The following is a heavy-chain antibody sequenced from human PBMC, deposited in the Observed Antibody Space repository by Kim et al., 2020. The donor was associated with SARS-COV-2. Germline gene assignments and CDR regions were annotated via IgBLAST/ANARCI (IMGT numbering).Heavy chain of an antibody. CDR1: GFTFSSYS. J-gene: IGHJ4*02. V-gene: IGHV3-48*04. CDR2: ISSSSSTI. Sequence: GGSLRLSCAASGFTFSSYSMNWVRQAPGKGLEWVSYISSSSSTIYYADSVKGRFTISRDNAKNSLYLQMNSLRAEDTAVYYCARDDYGDLVNPLPGQRDYWGQGTLVTVSS. D-gene: IGHD4-17*01. CDR3: ARDDYGDLVNPLPGQRDY.